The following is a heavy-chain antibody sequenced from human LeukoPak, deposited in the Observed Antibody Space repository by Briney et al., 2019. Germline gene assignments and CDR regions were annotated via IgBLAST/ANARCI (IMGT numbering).Heavy chain of an antibody. Sequence: GGSLRLSCAASGFTFRSYWVAWVRQAPGKGLEWVANIKEDESAKHQADSVKGRFTISRDNAQNSVYLQMSSLRGEDTAVYYCARDVGGSLGYWGQGTLVTVSS. V-gene: IGHV3-7*01. CDR1: GFTFRSYW. D-gene: IGHD1-26*01. J-gene: IGHJ4*02. CDR2: IKEDESAK. CDR3: ARDVGGSLGY.